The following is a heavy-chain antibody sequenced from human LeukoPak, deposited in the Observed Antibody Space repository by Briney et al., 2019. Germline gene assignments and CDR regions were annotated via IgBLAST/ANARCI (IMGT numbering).Heavy chain of an antibody. CDR1: GFTFSSHA. D-gene: IGHD2-21*01. Sequence: GGSLRLSCVGSGFTFSSHAMSWVRQAPEKGLEWVTGIYESGQTTHYADSVKGRFSISRDNSKNTLYLQMDSLRGEDTAIYYCAKDYRIGYSDHFDYWGQGALVTVSS. V-gene: IGHV3-23*01. J-gene: IGHJ4*02. CDR2: IYESGQTT. CDR3: AKDYRIGYSDHFDY.